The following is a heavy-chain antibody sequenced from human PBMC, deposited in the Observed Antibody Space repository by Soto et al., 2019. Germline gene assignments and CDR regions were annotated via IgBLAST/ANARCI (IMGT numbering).Heavy chain of an antibody. CDR1: AYTFTSYG. V-gene: IGHV1-18*01. J-gene: IGHJ3*02. CDR3: ARDRGLYYDFWSGYPPWDAFDI. CDR2: ISAYNGNT. D-gene: IGHD3-3*01. Sequence: ASVMVSCRASAYTFTSYGISWLRQAPGQGLEWMGWISAYNGNTNYAQKLQGRVTMTTDTSTSTAYMGLRSLRSDDTAVYYCARDRGLYYDFWSGYPPWDAFDIWGQGTMVTVSS.